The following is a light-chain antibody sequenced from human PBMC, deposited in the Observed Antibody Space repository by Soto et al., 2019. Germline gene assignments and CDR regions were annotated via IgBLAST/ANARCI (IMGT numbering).Light chain of an antibody. J-gene: IGKJ5*01. V-gene: IGKV3-20*01. CDR3: QQYGSSAPST. Sequence: EIVLTQSPGILSLSPGERASLSCRASQKISSTVLAWYQQKPGQAPRLLIYGASIRATGIPDRFSGSGSETDFTLTISRLEPEDFALDYCQQYGSSAPSTFGQGTRLESK. CDR2: GAS. CDR1: QKISSTV.